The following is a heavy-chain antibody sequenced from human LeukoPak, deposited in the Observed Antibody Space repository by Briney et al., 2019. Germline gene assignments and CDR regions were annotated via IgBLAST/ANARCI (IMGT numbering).Heavy chain of an antibody. CDR2: ISSSSSYI. V-gene: IGHV3-21*01. Sequence: GGSLRLSCAASGFTFSSYSMNWVRQAPGKGLEWVSSISSSSSYIYYADSVKGRFTISRDNAKNSLYLQMNSLRAEDTAVYYCARVSGYDFWSGYFQGYYYYYGMDVWGQGTTVTVSS. CDR1: GFTFSSYS. D-gene: IGHD3-3*01. J-gene: IGHJ6*02. CDR3: ARVSGYDFWSGYFQGYYYYYGMDV.